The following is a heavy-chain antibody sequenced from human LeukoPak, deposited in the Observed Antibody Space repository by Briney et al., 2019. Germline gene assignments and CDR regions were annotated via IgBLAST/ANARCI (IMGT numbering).Heavy chain of an antibody. J-gene: IGHJ4*02. D-gene: IGHD6-19*01. CDR1: GFTFSSYA. Sequence: GGSLRLSCAASGFTFSSYAMSWVRQAPGKGLEWVSAIIGSGGSTYYADSVKGRFTISRDNSKNTLYLQMNSLRAEDTAVYCCAKDHSSGGVFDYWGQGTLVTVSS. CDR2: IIGSGGST. CDR3: AKDHSSGGVFDY. V-gene: IGHV3-23*01.